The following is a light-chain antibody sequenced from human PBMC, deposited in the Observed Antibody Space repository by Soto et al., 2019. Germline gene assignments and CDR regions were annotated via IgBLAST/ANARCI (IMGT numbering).Light chain of an antibody. Sequence: QSVLTQPPSASGTPGQRVTISCSGSSSNIGSNAVNWYQNLPGTAPKLLIYRNSQRPSGVPDRFSASKSGTSASLAISGLQSEDEADYYCASWDDSLNGVVFGGGTKLNVL. CDR3: ASWDDSLNGVV. CDR2: RNS. V-gene: IGLV1-44*01. CDR1: SSNIGSNA. J-gene: IGLJ2*01.